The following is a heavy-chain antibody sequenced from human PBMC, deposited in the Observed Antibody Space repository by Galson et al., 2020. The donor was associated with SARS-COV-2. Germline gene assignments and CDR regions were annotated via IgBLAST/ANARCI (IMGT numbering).Heavy chain of an antibody. V-gene: IGHV4-38-2*01. CDR2: IYHTGKT. Sequence: WGWVRQPPGKGLELIGYIYHTGKTFYSPSLQSRVTMSVDTSKNQFSLKLKSVTAADSAVYYCARNPTTVTPFDSWGQGTLVTVSS. D-gene: IGHD4-17*01. J-gene: IGHJ4*02. CDR3: ARNPTTVTPFDS.